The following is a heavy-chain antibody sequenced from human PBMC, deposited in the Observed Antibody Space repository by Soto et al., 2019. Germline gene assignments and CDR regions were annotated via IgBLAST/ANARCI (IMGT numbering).Heavy chain of an antibody. CDR3: ARDGGRHSGGIDY. V-gene: IGHV1-69*01. Sequence: QVQLVQSGAEVKKPGSSVKVSCKASGGTFSSYSINWVRQAPGQGLEWMGEIIPIFGTANYAQKFQGRVTITADESTSTAYMERSILRSEDTAVYYCARDGGRHSGGIDYWGQGTLVTVSS. D-gene: IGHD1-26*01. J-gene: IGHJ4*02. CDR2: IIPIFGTA. CDR1: GGTFSSYS.